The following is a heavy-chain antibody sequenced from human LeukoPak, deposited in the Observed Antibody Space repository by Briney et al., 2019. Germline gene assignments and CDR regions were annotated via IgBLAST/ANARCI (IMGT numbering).Heavy chain of an antibody. D-gene: IGHD5-18*01. Sequence: GASVKLSCKASGYTFTSYYMHWVRQAPGQGLEWMGVIHPSGGGTNYAPKFQGRVTMTRDTSTTTVFMEMSSLTSEDTAIYYCARMEMDPAMVTNYFDYWGQGTLVTVSS. CDR2: IHPSGGGT. CDR1: GYTFTSYY. J-gene: IGHJ4*02. CDR3: ARMEMDPAMVTNYFDY. V-gene: IGHV1-46*01.